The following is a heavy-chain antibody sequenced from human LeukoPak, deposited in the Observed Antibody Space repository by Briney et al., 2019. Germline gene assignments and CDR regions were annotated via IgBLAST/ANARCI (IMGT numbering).Heavy chain of an antibody. Sequence: SVKVSCKASGYTFTGYYMHWVRQAPGQGLEWMGRIIPILGIANYAQKFQGRVTITADKSTSTAYMELSSLRSEDTAVYYCARDRGDSGTPRGFDPWGQGTLVTVSS. CDR3: ARDRGDSGTPRGFDP. D-gene: IGHD1-26*01. J-gene: IGHJ5*02. V-gene: IGHV1-69*04. CDR1: GYTFTGYY. CDR2: IIPILGIA.